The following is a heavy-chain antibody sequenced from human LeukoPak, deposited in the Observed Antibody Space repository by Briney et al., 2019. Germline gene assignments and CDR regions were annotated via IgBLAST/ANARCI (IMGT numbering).Heavy chain of an antibody. CDR2: ISAYNGNT. CDR3: ARDGTFGGNSLFYYYYYMDV. CDR1: GYTFTSYG. J-gene: IGHJ6*03. V-gene: IGHV1-18*01. Sequence: VKVSCKASGYTFTSYGISWVRQAPGQGLEWMGWISAYNGNTNYGQKLQGRVTMTTDTSTSTAYMELRSLRSDDTAVYYCARDGTFGGNSLFYYYYYMDVWGKGTTVTVSS. D-gene: IGHD4-23*01.